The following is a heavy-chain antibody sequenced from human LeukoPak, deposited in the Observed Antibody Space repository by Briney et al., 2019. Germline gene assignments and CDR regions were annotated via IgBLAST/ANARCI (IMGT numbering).Heavy chain of an antibody. CDR3: ARGFYYESSGYAPFGGH. CDR1: GFIFSSYW. CDR2: INSDGTST. D-gene: IGHD3-22*01. Sequence: GGSLRLSCAASGFIFSSYWMHWVRHAPGKGLVWVSRINSDGTSTSYADSVKGRFTISRDNAKNTLYLQMNSLRAEDTAVYYCARGFYYESSGYAPFGGHWGQGTLVTVSS. V-gene: IGHV3-74*01. J-gene: IGHJ4*02.